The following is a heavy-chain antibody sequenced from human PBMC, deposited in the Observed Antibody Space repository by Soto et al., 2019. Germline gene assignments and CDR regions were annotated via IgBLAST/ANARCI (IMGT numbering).Heavy chain of an antibody. V-gene: IGHV3-48*01. CDR1: GFIFSRYS. J-gene: IGHJ4*02. CDR3: ARDSPTIDY. Sequence: EVQLVESGGGLVQPGGSLRLSCAASGFIFSRYSMNWVRQAPGKGLEWISYISSSSITIYYADSVKGRFTISRDNAKNSLYLQMNSLRAEDTAVCYCARDSPTIDYWGQGTLVTVSS. CDR2: ISSSSITI.